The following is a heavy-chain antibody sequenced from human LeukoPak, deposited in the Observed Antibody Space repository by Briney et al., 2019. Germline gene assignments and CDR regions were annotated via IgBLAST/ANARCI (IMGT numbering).Heavy chain of an antibody. J-gene: IGHJ4*02. CDR1: GFTFSDFG. Sequence: QPGGSLRLSCAASGFTFSDFGMTWVRQAPGKGLEWVSTISGGGGSTYYADSVKGRFTISRDNSKNTLYLQVNSLRAEDTAVYYCAKGGKWDVTPFDYWGQGTLVTVSS. CDR3: AKGGKWDVTPFDY. V-gene: IGHV3-23*01. D-gene: IGHD1-26*01. CDR2: ISGGGGST.